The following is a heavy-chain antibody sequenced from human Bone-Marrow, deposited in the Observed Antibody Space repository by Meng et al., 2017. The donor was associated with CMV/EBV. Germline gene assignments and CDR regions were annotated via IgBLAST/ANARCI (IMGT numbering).Heavy chain of an antibody. Sequence: GESLKISCVASGFIFSDYWMCWVRQAPGKGLEWVANIQQDGSTKNYVGSVKGRFTISRDNLRNSVYLQMNSLRDEDSAVYYCARAIGLGYWGQGTMVTVSS. CDR3: ARAIGLGY. V-gene: IGHV3-7*01. D-gene: IGHD6-19*01. CDR2: IQQDGSTK. CDR1: GFIFSDYW. J-gene: IGHJ4*02.